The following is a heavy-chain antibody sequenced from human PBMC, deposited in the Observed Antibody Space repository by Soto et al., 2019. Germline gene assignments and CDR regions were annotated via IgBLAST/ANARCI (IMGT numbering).Heavy chain of an antibody. Sequence: GESLKISCKGSGYSFTSYWIGWVRQMPGKGLEWMGIIYPGDSDTRYSPSFQGQVTISADKSISTAYLQWSSLKASDTAMYYCARQEVAGFYYYYGMDVWGQGTTVTAP. D-gene: IGHD6-19*01. V-gene: IGHV5-51*01. CDR3: ARQEVAGFYYYYGMDV. J-gene: IGHJ6*02. CDR2: IYPGDSDT. CDR1: GYSFTSYW.